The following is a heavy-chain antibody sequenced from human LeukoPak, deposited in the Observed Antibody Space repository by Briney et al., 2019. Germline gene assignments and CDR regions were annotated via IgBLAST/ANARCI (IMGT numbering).Heavy chain of an antibody. CDR1: GFTFSSYA. J-gene: IGHJ6*04. CDR2: ISGSGGST. V-gene: IGHV3-23*01. CDR3: AKDGAAAGVYYYYGMNV. D-gene: IGHD6-13*01. Sequence: GGSLRLSCAASGFTFSSYAMSWVRQAPGQGLEWVSAISGSGGSTYYADSVKGRFTISRDNSKNTLYLQMNSLRAEDTAVYYCAKDGAAAGVYYYYGMNVWGKGTTVTVSS.